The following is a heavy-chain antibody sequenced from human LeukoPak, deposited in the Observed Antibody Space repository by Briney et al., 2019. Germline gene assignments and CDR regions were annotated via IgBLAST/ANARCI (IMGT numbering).Heavy chain of an antibody. V-gene: IGHV3-48*04. J-gene: IGHJ4*02. Sequence: GGSLRLSCAASGFTFSSYSMSWVRQAPGKGLEWVSYISSSSSTIYYADSVKGRFTISRDNAKNSLYLQMNSLRAEDTAVYYCARDKVDYGGNSYYFDYWGQGTLVTVSS. CDR2: ISSSSSTI. D-gene: IGHD4-23*01. CDR1: GFTFSSYS. CDR3: ARDKVDYGGNSYYFDY.